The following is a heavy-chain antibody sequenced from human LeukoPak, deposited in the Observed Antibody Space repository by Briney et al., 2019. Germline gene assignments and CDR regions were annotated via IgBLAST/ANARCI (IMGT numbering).Heavy chain of an antibody. D-gene: IGHD6-19*01. CDR2: INPNSGGT. CDR3: ATAEGGGRYGDYFNH. J-gene: IGHJ5*02. V-gene: IGHV1-2*02. CDR1: GYTFTGYY. Sequence: ASVTVSCKASGYTFTGYYMHWVRQAPGQGLEWMGWINPNSGGTNYAQKFQGRVTITRDTSISTAYMELSRLRSDDTAVYYGATAEGGGRYGDYFNHGGQGTLATVSS.